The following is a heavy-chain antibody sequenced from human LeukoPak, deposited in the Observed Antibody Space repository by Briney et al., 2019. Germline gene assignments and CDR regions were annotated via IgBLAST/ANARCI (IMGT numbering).Heavy chain of an antibody. CDR3: TKDWSSGSFNRAFDY. CDR2: IRYDGGDK. J-gene: IGHJ4*02. Sequence: GGSLRLSCAASGLSFSTCGMHWVRQAPGKGLAWVAFIRYDGGDKYYADSVKDRFTISRDNSKNTLYLQLNSLRAEDTAVYYCTKDWSSGSFNRAFDYWGQGTLVTVSS. D-gene: IGHD1-26*01. CDR1: GLSFSTCG. V-gene: IGHV3-30*02.